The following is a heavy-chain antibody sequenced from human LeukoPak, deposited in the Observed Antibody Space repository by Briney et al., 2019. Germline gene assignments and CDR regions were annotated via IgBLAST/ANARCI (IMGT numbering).Heavy chain of an antibody. D-gene: IGHD4/OR15-4a*01. CDR3: AKDWIYSANGHTFDV. CDR1: EITLSNYG. CDR2: ISGSGGGT. V-gene: IGHV3-23*01. J-gene: IGHJ3*01. Sequence: GGSLRLSCAVSEITLSNYGMSWVRQAPGKGLEWVAGISGSGGGTNYADSVKGRFTISRDNPKNTLYLQMNSLRAEDTAVYFCAKDWIYSANGHTFDVWGQGAMVTVSS.